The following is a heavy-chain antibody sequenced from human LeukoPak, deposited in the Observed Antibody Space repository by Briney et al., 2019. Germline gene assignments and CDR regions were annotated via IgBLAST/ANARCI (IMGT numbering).Heavy chain of an antibody. Sequence: GGSLRLSCAASGFAFSGSHMHWVRQASGKGLEWVGRIRSRPNNYTTAYAASVKGRFTISRDDSNNMAYLQMNSLKSDDTAVYYCSRKLGNAVENWGQGVLVIVSS. CDR3: SRKLGNAVEN. CDR1: GFAFSGSH. V-gene: IGHV3-73*01. CDR2: IRSRPNNYTT. J-gene: IGHJ4*02. D-gene: IGHD7-27*01.